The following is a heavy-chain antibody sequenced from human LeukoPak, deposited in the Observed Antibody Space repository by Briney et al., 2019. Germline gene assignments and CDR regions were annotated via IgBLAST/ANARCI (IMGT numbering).Heavy chain of an antibody. V-gene: IGHV1-18*01. CDR2: ISAYNGNT. CDR3: ASTREDSSGYELEGQFVMSYYFDY. CDR1: GYTFTSYG. D-gene: IGHD3-22*01. J-gene: IGHJ4*02. Sequence: ASVKVSCKASGYTFTSYGISWVRQAPGQGLEWMGWISAYNGNTNYAQKLQGRVTMTTDTSTSTAYMELRSLRSDDTAVYYCASTREDSSGYELEGQFVMSYYFDYWGQGTLVTVSS.